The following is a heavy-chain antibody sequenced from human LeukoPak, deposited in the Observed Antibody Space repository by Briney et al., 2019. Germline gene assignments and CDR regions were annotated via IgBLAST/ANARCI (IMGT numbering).Heavy chain of an antibody. D-gene: IGHD6-6*01. Sequence: PSETLSLTCAVYGGSFSGYYWSWIRQPPGKGLEYIGYIYYTGRTKYNPSLKSRFTISVDTSKNQFSLKVTSVTAADTAVYYCARHLPEGSSSSSSGMDVWGQGTTVTVSS. V-gene: IGHV4-59*08. CDR2: IYYTGRT. CDR1: GGSFSGYY. CDR3: ARHLPEGSSSSSSGMDV. J-gene: IGHJ6*02.